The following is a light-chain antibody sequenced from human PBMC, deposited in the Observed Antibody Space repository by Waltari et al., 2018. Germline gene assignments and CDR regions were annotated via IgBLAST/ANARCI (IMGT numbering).Light chain of an antibody. Sequence: EVVLTQSPATLSLSPGERATLSCRASRSVSIYLAWYHYKPGQAPKLLIYDASNRATGVPARFSGSGSGTDFTLTISSLEPEDFAVYYCQQRQHWPPITFGQGTRLEIK. J-gene: IGKJ5*01. V-gene: IGKV3-11*01. CDR1: RSVSIY. CDR2: DAS. CDR3: QQRQHWPPIT.